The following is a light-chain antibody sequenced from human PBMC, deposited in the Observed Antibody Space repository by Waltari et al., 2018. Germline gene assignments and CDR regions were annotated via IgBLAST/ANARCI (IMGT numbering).Light chain of an antibody. CDR2: DVS. J-gene: IGLJ3*02. V-gene: IGLV2-11*01. CDR3: CSYAGSYTWV. Sequence: QSALTQPRSVSGSPGQSVTISCTGTSSDGGGYNYVSWYQQHPGKAPKLMIYDVSKRPSGVPDRLSGYKSGNTASLTISGLQAEDEADYYCCSYAGSYTWVFGGGTKLTVL. CDR1: SSDGGGYNY.